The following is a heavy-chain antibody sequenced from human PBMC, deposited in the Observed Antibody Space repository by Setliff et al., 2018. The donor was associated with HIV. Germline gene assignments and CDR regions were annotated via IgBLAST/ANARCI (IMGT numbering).Heavy chain of an antibody. D-gene: IGHD3-10*01. Sequence: TLSLTCTVSGGSISGGYYYWSWIRQHPGKGLEWIGYIYYSGSVYYNPSLKSRLTISVDTSKNQFSVKLNSVTAADTAVYYCARVPSGLWFGKWGNWGLGTLVTVSS. V-gene: IGHV4-31*03. CDR1: GGSISGGYYY. CDR2: IYYSGSV. CDR3: ARVPSGLWFGKWGN. J-gene: IGHJ4*02.